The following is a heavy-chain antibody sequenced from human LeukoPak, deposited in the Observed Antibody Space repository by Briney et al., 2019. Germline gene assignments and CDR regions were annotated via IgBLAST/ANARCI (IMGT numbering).Heavy chain of an antibody. J-gene: IGHJ1*01. V-gene: IGHV3-23*01. CDR2: LTDSGGTT. Sequence: GGSLRLSCVASGFTFGNYAMGWLRQAPGRRPEWVSSLTDSGGTTYYVDSVKGRFAISRDNSKNTLYLHMNSLRAEDTAVYYCARRGDGYGGMTARYFQHWGQGTLVTVSS. D-gene: IGHD4-23*01. CDR1: GFTFGNYA. CDR3: ARRGDGYGGMTARYFQH.